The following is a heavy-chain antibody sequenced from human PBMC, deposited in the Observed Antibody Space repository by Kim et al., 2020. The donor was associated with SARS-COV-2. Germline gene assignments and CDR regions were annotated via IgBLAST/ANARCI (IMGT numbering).Heavy chain of an antibody. CDR3: AADSRDSYGYNWFDP. V-gene: IGHV1-58*01. Sequence: SVKVSCKASGFTFTSSAVQWVRQARGQRLEWIGWIVVGSGNTNYAQKFQERVTITRDMSTSTAYMELSSLRSEDTAVYYCAADSRDSYGYNWFDPWGQGTLVTVSS. CDR2: IVVGSGNT. J-gene: IGHJ5*02. CDR1: GFTFTSSA. D-gene: IGHD5-18*01.